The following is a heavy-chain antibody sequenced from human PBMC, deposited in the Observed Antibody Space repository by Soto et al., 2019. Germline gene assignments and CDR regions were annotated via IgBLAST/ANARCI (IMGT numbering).Heavy chain of an antibody. D-gene: IGHD2-2*01. Sequence: GASVKVSCKASGYTFTSYAMHWVRQAPGQRLEWMGWINAGNGNTKYSQKFQGRVTITRDTSASTAYVELSSLRSEDTAVYYCARDSALPAANYYYYYGMDVWGQGTTVTVSS. CDR1: GYTFTSYA. CDR2: INAGNGNT. V-gene: IGHV1-3*01. J-gene: IGHJ6*02. CDR3: ARDSALPAANYYYYYGMDV.